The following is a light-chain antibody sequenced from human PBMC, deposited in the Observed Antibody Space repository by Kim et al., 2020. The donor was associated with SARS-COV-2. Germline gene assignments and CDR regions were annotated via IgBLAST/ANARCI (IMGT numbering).Light chain of an antibody. CDR2: EVT. Sequence: GQSVTISCTGTSSDLGRYKFVSWYQQHPGKAPKLVIYEVTKRPSGVPDRFSGSRSGNTASLTVSGLRAEDEADYYFTSYAGDNNYVFGSGTKVTVL. V-gene: IGLV2-8*01. CDR3: TSYAGDNNYV. J-gene: IGLJ1*01. CDR1: SSDLGRYKF.